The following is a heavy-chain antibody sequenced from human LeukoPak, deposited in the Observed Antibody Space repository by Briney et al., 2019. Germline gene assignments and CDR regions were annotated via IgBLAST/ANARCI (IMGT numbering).Heavy chain of an antibody. CDR2: IYYSGST. Sequence: SETLSLTCTVSGGSISSYYWSWVRQPPGKGLEWIAYIYYSGSTSYNPSLKSRVTISVDTSKNQFSLKLGSVTTADTAVYYCARGGGWSPYYFDYWGQGIQVTVSS. CDR1: GGSISSYY. D-gene: IGHD6-19*01. J-gene: IGHJ4*02. V-gene: IGHV4-59*01. CDR3: ARGGGWSPYYFDY.